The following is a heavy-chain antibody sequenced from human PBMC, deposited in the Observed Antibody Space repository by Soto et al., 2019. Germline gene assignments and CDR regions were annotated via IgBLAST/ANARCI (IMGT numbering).Heavy chain of an antibody. Sequence: SLRLSCAASGFTLNTQGMDWVRQAPGKGLEWVAVIWNDGSNKYYADSVKGRFTISRDSSKNTLYLQMNSLRAEDTAVYYCARNLGGSYGPFDYCGQRTLVTVSS. J-gene: IGHJ4*02. V-gene: IGHV3-33*01. CDR2: IWNDGSNK. CDR1: GFTLNTQG. D-gene: IGHD5-18*01. CDR3: ARNLGGSYGPFDY.